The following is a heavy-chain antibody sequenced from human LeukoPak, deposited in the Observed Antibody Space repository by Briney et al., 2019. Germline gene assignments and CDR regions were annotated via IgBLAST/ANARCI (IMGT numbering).Heavy chain of an antibody. D-gene: IGHD5-18*01. CDR1: GYTFTSCG. J-gene: IGHJ6*03. CDR3: ARGVDTAMIYYYYYYMDV. V-gene: IGHV1-18*01. CDR2: ISAYNGNT. Sequence: ASVKVSCKASGYTFTSCGISWVRQAPGQGLEWMGWISAYNGNTNYAQKLQGRVTMTRDMSTSTVYMELSSLRSEDTAVYYCARGVDTAMIYYYYYYMDVWGKGTTVTVSS.